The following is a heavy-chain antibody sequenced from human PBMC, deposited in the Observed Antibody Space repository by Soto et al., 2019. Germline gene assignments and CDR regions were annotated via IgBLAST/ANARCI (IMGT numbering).Heavy chain of an antibody. CDR2: IYYSGST. CDR3: WRVSYDLWSGYYLFDY. V-gene: IGHV4-59*01. CDR1: GGSISTYY. D-gene: IGHD3-3*01. Sequence: WETLSLTCTVPGGSISTYYWRWIRQPPGKGLVWIGYIYYSGSTNYNPALKSRGTISADTSKNQFPLQLRSGTAADTAAYYCWRVSYDLWSGYYLFDYWAQGTLVTV. J-gene: IGHJ4*02.